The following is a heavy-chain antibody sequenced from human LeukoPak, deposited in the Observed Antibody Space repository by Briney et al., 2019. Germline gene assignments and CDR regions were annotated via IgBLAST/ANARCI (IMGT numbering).Heavy chain of an antibody. CDR3: ARDRTAKMATITDY. J-gene: IGHJ4*02. Sequence: AGGSLRLSCAASGFTFSSYGMHWVRQAPGKGLEWVAVIWYDGSNKYYADSVKGRFTISRDNSKNTLYLQMNSLRAEDTAVYYCARDRTAKMATITDYWGQGTLVTVSS. CDR1: GFTFSSYG. CDR2: IWYDGSNK. D-gene: IGHD5-12*01. V-gene: IGHV3-33*01.